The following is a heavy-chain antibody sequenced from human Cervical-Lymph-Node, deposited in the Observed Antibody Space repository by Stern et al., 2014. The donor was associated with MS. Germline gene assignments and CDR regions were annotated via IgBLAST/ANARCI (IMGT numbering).Heavy chain of an antibody. CDR2: IYYTGST. CDR3: ARSARAIVLVPASHNYFDP. D-gene: IGHD2-2*01. Sequence: QVQLVESGPGLVKPSETLSLTCSVSGGSIRSYSWTWIRQPPGKGLEWIGHIYYTGSTNYNPSLKSRVAMSADTSKNQISLQLTSGTAEDTAVYYCARSARAIVLVPASHNYFDPWGQGTLVTVSS. V-gene: IGHV4-59*08. J-gene: IGHJ5*02. CDR1: GGSIRSYS.